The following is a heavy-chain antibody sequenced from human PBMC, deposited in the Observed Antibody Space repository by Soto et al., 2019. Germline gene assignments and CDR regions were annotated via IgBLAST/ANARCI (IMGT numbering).Heavy chain of an antibody. CDR1: GGTFSSYA. Sequence: SVKVSCKASGGTFSSYAISWVRQAPGQGLEWMGGIIPIFGTASYAQKFQGRVTITADESTSTAYMELSSLRSEDTAVYYCARLWFGELFMGWFDPWGQGTLVTVSS. D-gene: IGHD3-10*01. J-gene: IGHJ5*02. CDR2: IIPIFGTA. V-gene: IGHV1-69*13. CDR3: ARLWFGELFMGWFDP.